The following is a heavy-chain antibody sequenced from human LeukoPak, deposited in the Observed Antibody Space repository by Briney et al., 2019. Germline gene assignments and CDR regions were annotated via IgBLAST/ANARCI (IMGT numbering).Heavy chain of an antibody. CDR1: GFTFNNYN. CDR3: AKLRESGYSYGSFDY. D-gene: IGHD5-18*01. J-gene: IGHJ4*02. V-gene: IGHV3-30*02. CDR2: IRYDGRNR. Sequence: GGSLRLSCAASGFTFNNYNMNWVRQAPGKGLEWVAFIRYDGRNRYYADSVKGRFTVSRDNSKNTVHLQMDCLRTEDTGVYYYAKLRESGYSYGSFDYWGQGTLVTVSS.